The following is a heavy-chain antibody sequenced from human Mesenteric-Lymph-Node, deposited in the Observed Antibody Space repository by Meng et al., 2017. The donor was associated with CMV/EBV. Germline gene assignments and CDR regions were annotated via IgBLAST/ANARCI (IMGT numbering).Heavy chain of an antibody. CDR2: LNPNSGNT. D-gene: IGHD6-6*01. CDR3: AREWGIAARRDTYNWFDP. CDR1: YPFPSYH. V-gene: IGHV1-8*01. J-gene: IGHJ5*02. Sequence: YPFPSYHSNWGRPATGPGLEWMGWLNPNSGNTGYAQKFQGRVTMTRNTSISTAYMELSSLRSEDTAVYYCAREWGIAARRDTYNWFDPWGQGTLVTVSS.